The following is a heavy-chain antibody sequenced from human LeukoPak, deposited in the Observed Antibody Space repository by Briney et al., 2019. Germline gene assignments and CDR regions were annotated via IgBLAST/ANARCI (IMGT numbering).Heavy chain of an antibody. J-gene: IGHJ4*02. Sequence: SQTLSLTCAISGDSVSSXXXXXXWXXQSXXRXXXXXXXXXYRSKWYNDYAVSVKSRMTINPDTSKNQFSLQLNSVTPEDTAVYYCAREPERQQLASELDYWGQGTLVTVSS. CDR2: XXYRSKWYN. D-gene: IGHD6-13*01. CDR1: GDSVSSXXXX. CDR3: AREPERQQLASELDY. V-gene: IGHV6-1*01.